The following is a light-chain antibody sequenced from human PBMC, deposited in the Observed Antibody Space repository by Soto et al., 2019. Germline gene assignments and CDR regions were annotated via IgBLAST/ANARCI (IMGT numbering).Light chain of an antibody. CDR3: QKYDIAPRT. CDR1: QDINNY. J-gene: IGKJ4*01. CDR2: AAS. Sequence: DTQMTQSPSSLSASLGDRVNITCRASQDINNYLAWYQQRPGKVPKLLIYAASTLQSGVPSRFSGSGSGTDFTLTISSLQPEDVATYYCQKYDIAPRTFGGGTRVEIK. V-gene: IGKV1-27*01.